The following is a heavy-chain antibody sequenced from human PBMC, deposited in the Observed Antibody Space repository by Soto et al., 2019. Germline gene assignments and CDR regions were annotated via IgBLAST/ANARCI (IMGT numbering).Heavy chain of an antibody. CDR3: DRGGEATYYTAGSPPND. D-gene: IGHD3-10*01. V-gene: IGHV1-69*01. J-gene: IGHJ4*02. CDR2: IIPIFGTT. CDR1: GGTSSGYT. Sequence: QVQLVQSGAEVKEPGSSVKVSCRASGGTSSGYTISGVRLAPGQGLEWVGGIIPIFGTTAYAQKLQDRVTITAAESTSAVYMELSSLTSDDTAVYYCDRGGEATYYTAGSPPNDWGQGTLVTVSS.